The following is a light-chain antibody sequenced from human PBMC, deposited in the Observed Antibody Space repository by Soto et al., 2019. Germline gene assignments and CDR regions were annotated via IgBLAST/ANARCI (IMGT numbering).Light chain of an antibody. CDR2: GAS. V-gene: IGKV3-15*01. J-gene: IGKJ1*01. CDR1: QSVSSN. CDR3: QQYNNWWT. Sequence: EIVMTQSPAPLSVSPGERATLSCRASQSVSSNLAWYQKKPGQAPRLLIYGASTRATGIPARFSGSGSGTEFTLTISSLQSEDFAVYYCQQYNNWWTFGQGTRVEIK.